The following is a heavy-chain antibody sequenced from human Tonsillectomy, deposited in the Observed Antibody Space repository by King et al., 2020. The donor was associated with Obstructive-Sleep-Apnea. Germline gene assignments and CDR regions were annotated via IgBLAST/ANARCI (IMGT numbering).Heavy chain of an antibody. D-gene: IGHD5-24*01. V-gene: IGHV4-4*02. CDR3: VGRGRSEGWLHYGEY. Sequence: QLQESGPGLVKPSGTLSLTCAVSGGSISSNIWWSWVRQPPGKGLEWIGEIYHSGTTNYNPSLKSRVTISVDKSKNQFSLKLSSLTAADTAVYYCVGRGRSEGWLHYGEYWGQGTLVT. CDR1: GGSISSNIW. J-gene: IGHJ4*01. CDR2: IYHSGTT.